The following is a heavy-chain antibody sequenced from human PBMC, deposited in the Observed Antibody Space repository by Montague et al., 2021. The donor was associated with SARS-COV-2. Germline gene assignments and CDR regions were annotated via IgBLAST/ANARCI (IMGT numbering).Heavy chain of an antibody. CDR3: ARLRDAAVPSPVLGGGPYYCYYDMDV. V-gene: IGHV4-34*01. CDR2: INHGGST. J-gene: IGHJ6*03. D-gene: IGHD2-8*01. Sequence: SETLSLTCAVYGTSFSGYYWNWIRQPPGKGLEWIGEINHGGSTKYSPSLKSRLTISVDTSKNQFSLKLTSVAAADTAVYYCARLRDAAVPSPVLGGGPYYCYYDMDVWGRGTTVTVSS. CDR1: GTSFSGYY.